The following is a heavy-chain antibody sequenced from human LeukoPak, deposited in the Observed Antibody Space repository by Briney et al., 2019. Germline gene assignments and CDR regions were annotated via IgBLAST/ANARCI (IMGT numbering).Heavy chain of an antibody. D-gene: IGHD4-17*01. CDR3: ARKPFYGDYES. V-gene: IGHV4-59*01. Sequence: PSETLSLTCAVSGGSISSYYWSWIRQPPGKGLEWIGYIYYSGSTNYNPSLKSRVTISVDTSKNQFSLKLSSVTAADTAVYYCARKPFYGDYESWGQGTLVTVSS. CDR1: GGSISSYY. J-gene: IGHJ4*02. CDR2: IYYSGST.